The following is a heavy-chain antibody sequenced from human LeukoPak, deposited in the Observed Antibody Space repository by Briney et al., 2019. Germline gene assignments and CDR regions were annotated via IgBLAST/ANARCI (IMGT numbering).Heavy chain of an antibody. V-gene: IGHV4-59*08. CDR1: GGSSSSYY. D-gene: IGHD3-22*01. Sequence: PSETLSLTCPVSGGSSSSYYWSWIRQPPRKGRKGIGYISDSESTSYNPSLTSRVTISGDTSKNQLSLGLSSVPAADTAVYFCARPLIGGGWHAFDIWGQGTMVTVSS. CDR2: ISDSEST. CDR3: ARPLIGGGWHAFDI. J-gene: IGHJ3*02.